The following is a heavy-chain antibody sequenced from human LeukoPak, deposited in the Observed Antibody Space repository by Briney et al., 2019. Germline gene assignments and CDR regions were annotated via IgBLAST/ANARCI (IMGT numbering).Heavy chain of an antibody. D-gene: IGHD2-8*01. CDR1: GFTFSSYE. CDR3: AKGINGYFDY. V-gene: IGHV3-48*03. CDR2: ISSSGSTI. J-gene: IGHJ4*02. Sequence: SGGSLRLSCVASGFTFSSYEMNWVRQAPGKGLEWVSYISSSGSTIYYADSVKGRFTISRDNSKNTLYLQMNSLRAEDTALYYCAKGINGYFDYWGQGTLVTVSS.